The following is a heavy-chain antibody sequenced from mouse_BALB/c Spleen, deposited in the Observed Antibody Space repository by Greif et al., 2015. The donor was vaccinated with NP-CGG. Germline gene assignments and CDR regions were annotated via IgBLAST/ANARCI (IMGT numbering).Heavy chain of an antibody. J-gene: IGHJ4*01. Sequence: VQLQQSGTVLTRPGASVKMSCKASGYTFTSYWMHWVKQRPGQGLEWIGAIYPGNSDTSYNQKFKGKAKLTAVTSTSTAYMELSSLTNEDSAVYYCTKGITTHYYAMDYWGQGTSVTVSS. CDR3: TKGITTHYYAMDY. CDR1: GYTFTSYW. CDR2: IYPGNSDT. V-gene: IGHV1-5*01. D-gene: IGHD2-4*01.